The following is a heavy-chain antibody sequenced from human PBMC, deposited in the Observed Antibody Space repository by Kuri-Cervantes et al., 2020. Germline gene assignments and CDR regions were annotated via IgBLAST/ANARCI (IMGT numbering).Heavy chain of an antibody. J-gene: IGHJ3*02. CDR1: GFTLSSYS. D-gene: IGHD4-17*01. V-gene: IGHV3-21*04. CDR3: ARDMTTVTTDAFDI. Sequence: GSFLRPPCQASGFTLSSYSLNWVRQAPGKGLEWVSSIISSSSYIYYADSVKGRFTISRNNAKNSLYLQMNSMRAEDTAVYYCARDMTTVTTDAFDIWGQGTMVTVSS. CDR2: IISSSSYI.